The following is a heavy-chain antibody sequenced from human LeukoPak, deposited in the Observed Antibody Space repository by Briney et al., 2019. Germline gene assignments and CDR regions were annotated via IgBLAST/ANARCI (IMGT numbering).Heavy chain of an antibody. CDR3: AKENPVSGRTKYYFDY. Sequence: GGSLRLASAAYGFTFSSYAMSWVRQAPGKGLEWVSAISGSGGSTYYADSVKGRFTISRDNSKNTLYLQMNSRRAEDTAVYYCAKENPVSGRTKYYFDYWGQGTLVTVSS. J-gene: IGHJ4*02. CDR2: ISGSGGST. V-gene: IGHV3-23*01. D-gene: IGHD1-26*01. CDR1: GFTFSSYA.